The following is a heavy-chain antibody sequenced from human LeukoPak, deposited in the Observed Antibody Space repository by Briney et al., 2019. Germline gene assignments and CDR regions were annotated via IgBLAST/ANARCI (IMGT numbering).Heavy chain of an antibody. CDR2: IYYSGSP. V-gene: IGHV4-31*11. CDR1: GVSIRSAGYS. D-gene: IGHD4-23*01. J-gene: IGHJ3*02. Sequence: SETLSLTCAVSGVSIRSAGYSYYWIRQYSGKGLEWIGHIYYSGSPSYNPSLKSRVTISMDTSKNHFSLNLTSVTAADTAVYYCAKDLVATVVTTPDAFDIWGQGTMVTVSS. CDR3: AKDLVATVVTTPDAFDI.